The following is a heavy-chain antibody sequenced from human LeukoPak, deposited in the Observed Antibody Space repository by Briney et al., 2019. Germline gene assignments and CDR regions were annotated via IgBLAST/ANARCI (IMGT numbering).Heavy chain of an antibody. Sequence: ASVKVSCKASGYSFTDYYIHWVRQAPGQGLEWMGRINPNNGATNYAQKLQGRVTITGDTSISTAYMELSSLRSDDTAVYCCTRESGSYHGNDYWGQGTLVTVSS. J-gene: IGHJ4*02. V-gene: IGHV1-2*06. CDR3: TRESGSYHGNDY. CDR2: INPNNGAT. D-gene: IGHD1-26*01. CDR1: GYSFTDYY.